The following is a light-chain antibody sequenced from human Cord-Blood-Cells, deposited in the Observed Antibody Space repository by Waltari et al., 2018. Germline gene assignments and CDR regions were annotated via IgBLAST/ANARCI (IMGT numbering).Light chain of an antibody. Sequence: QSALTQPASVSGSPGQSITISCTGTSSDVGSYNLVSWYHQHPGKAPQLMIYEGSKRHSGVSNRFSGSNSGNTASLTISGLQAEDEADYYCCSYAGSSTPVVFGGGTKLTVL. CDR3: CSYAGSSTPVV. V-gene: IGLV2-23*01. CDR1: SSDVGSYNL. CDR2: EGS. J-gene: IGLJ2*01.